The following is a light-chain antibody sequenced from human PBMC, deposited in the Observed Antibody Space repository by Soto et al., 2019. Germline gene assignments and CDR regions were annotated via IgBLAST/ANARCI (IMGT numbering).Light chain of an antibody. CDR2: GAS. J-gene: IGKJ5*01. V-gene: IGKV3-15*01. CDR1: QSVASS. Sequence: ERVMTQSPATLSASPGERVTLSCRASQSVASSVAWYQQKPGQAPRPILYGASTRATGFPARFSGSGSGTEFTLTISSLQSEDFAVYLCQQYHYWPITFGQGTRLEIK. CDR3: QQYHYWPIT.